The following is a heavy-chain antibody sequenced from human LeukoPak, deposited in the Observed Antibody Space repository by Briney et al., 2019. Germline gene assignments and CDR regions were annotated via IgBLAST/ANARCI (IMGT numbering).Heavy chain of an antibody. Sequence: PSETLSLTCTVSGGSISSYYWSWIRQPPGKGLEWIGYIYYSGSTYYNPSLKSRVTLSVDRSKNQFSLKLSSVTAADTAVYYCARWDATYYYGMDVWGQGTTVTVSS. D-gene: IGHD1-26*01. J-gene: IGHJ6*02. V-gene: IGHV4-59*12. CDR3: ARWDATYYYGMDV. CDR1: GGSISSYY. CDR2: IYYSGST.